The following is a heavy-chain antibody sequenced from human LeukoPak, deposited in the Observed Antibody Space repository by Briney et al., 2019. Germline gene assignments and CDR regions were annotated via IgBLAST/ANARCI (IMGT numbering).Heavy chain of an antibody. D-gene: IGHD3-22*01. J-gene: IGHJ4*02. V-gene: IGHV3-66*01. CDR2: IYGDGDT. CDR1: AFSVSGNS. Sequence: PGGSLRLSCAASAFSVSGNSMSWVRQAPGKGLGWVSAIYGDGDTYYADSVKGRFTIFRDSSKNTVSLQMNNLRAEDTAMYYCARGRHYYDTSGQRTNYFDYWGRGTLVTVSS. CDR3: ARGRHYYDTSGQRTNYFDY.